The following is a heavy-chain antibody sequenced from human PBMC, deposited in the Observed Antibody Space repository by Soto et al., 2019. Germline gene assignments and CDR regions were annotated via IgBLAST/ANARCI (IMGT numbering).Heavy chain of an antibody. V-gene: IGHV4-4*08. CDR1: GGSISGYY. D-gene: IGHD3-22*01. J-gene: IGHJ3*02. CDR2: IYNSGST. CDR3: AYYDSSGSQNDAFDI. Sequence: PSETLSLTCTVPGGSISGYYWIWMRQPPGKGLEWIGYIYNSGSTNYNPALKSRVTISVDTSKNQFSLKLSSVTAADTAVFYCAYYDSSGSQNDAFDIWGQGTMVTVSS.